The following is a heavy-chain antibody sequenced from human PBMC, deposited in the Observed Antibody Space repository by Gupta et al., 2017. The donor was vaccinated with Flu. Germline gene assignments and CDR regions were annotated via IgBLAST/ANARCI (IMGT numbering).Heavy chain of an antibody. CDR1: GGSINSGGYY. V-gene: IGHV4-31*03. Sequence: QVQLQESGPGLVKPSQTLSLTCTVSGGSINSGGYYWSWVRQHPGKGLEWIGHIYYSGTTNYNPSLKSRLTISVDTSRNQFSLDLSSVTAEETAVYYCLALCDGGRCYSWGQGTLVTVSS. CDR3: LALCDGGRCYS. J-gene: IGHJ4*02. D-gene: IGHD2-15*01. CDR2: IYYSGTT.